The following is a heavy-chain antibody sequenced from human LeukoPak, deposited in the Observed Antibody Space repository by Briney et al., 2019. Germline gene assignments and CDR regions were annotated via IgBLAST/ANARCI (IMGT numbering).Heavy chain of an antibody. V-gene: IGHV7-4-1*02. CDR1: GYTFTSYA. CDR3: ARAVVAATTNYYYYMDV. Sequence: ASVKVSCKASGYTFTSYAMNWVRQAPGQGLEWMGWINTNTGNPTYAQGFTGRFVFSLDTSVSTAYLQISSLKAEDTAVYYCARAVVAATTNYYYYMDVWAKGPRSPSP. J-gene: IGHJ6*03. D-gene: IGHD2-15*01. CDR2: INTNTGNP.